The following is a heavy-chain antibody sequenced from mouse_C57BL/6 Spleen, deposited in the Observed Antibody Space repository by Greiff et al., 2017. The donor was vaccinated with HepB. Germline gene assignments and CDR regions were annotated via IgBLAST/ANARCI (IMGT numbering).Heavy chain of an antibody. Sequence: EVKVVESGGGLVKPGGSLKLSCAASGFTFSDYGMHWVRQAPEKGLEWVAYISSGSSTIYYADTVKGRFTISRDNAKNTLFLQMTSLRSEDTAMYYCARRSNYSAWFAYWGQGTLVTVSA. CDR3: ARRSNYSAWFAY. J-gene: IGHJ3*01. CDR1: GFTFSDYG. D-gene: IGHD2-5*01. CDR2: ISSGSSTI. V-gene: IGHV5-17*01.